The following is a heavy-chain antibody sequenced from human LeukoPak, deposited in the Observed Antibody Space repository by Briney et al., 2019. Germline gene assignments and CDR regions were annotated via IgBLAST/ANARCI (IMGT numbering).Heavy chain of an antibody. CDR1: GFTFSSYA. D-gene: IGHD3-3*01. J-gene: IGHJ4*02. CDR3: AKGPQGITIFGVVKY. CDR2: ISGSGGST. Sequence: SGGSLRLSCAASGFTFSSYAMSWVRQAPGKGLEWVSAISGSGGSTYYADSVKGRFTISRDNSKNTLYLQINSLRAEDTAVYYCAKGPQGITIFGVVKYWGQGTLVTVSS. V-gene: IGHV3-23*01.